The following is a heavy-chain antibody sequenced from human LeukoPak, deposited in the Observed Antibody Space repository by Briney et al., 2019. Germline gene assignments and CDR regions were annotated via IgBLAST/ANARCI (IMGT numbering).Heavy chain of an antibody. CDR3: ARVIAVAGTVAFDI. J-gene: IGHJ3*02. CDR1: GCTFTSYD. Sequence: ASVKVSCKASGCTFTSYDINWVRQATGQGLEWMGWMNPNSGNTGYAQKFQGRVTMTRNTSISTAYMELSSLRSEDTAVYYCARVIAVAGTVAFDIWGQGTMVTVSS. V-gene: IGHV1-8*01. D-gene: IGHD6-19*01. CDR2: MNPNSGNT.